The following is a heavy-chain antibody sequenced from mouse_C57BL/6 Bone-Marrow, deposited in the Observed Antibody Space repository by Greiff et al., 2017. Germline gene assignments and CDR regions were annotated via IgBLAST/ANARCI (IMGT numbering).Heavy chain of an antibody. CDR1: GYTFTSYW. CDR3: VITTVVATEDY. J-gene: IGHJ2*01. Sequence: QVQLQQPGAELVRPGSSVKLSCKASGYTFTSYWMHWVKQRPGQGLEWIGEIDPSDSYTNYNQKFKGKSTLTVDKSSSTAYMQLSSLTSEDSAVYYCVITTVVATEDYWGQGTTLTVSS. D-gene: IGHD1-1*01. V-gene: IGHV1-69*01. CDR2: IDPSDSYT.